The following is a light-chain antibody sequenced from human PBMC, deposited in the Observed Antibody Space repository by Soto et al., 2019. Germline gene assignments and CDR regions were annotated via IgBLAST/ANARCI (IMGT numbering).Light chain of an antibody. CDR2: KAS. CDR1: QSISSW. CDR3: QQYNSYPWT. Sequence: DIQMTQSPSTLSASVGGRVTITCRASQSISSWLAWYQQKPGKAPKLLIYKASSLESGVPSRFSGSGSGTEFTLTISSLQPDDFATYYCQQYNSYPWTFGQGTKVDNK. J-gene: IGKJ1*01. V-gene: IGKV1-5*03.